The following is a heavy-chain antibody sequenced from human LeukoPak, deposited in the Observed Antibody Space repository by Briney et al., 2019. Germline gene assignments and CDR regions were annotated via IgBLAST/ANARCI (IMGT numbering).Heavy chain of an antibody. CDR3: ARDYYWGFDY. CDR1: GFTFNNYA. CDR2: ISASGGST. Sequence: PGASLRLSCAASGFTFNNYAMSWVRQAPGKGPEWVSAISASGGSTNYADSVKGRFTISRDNSRNTLYLQMDSLRADDTAVYYCARDYYWGFDYWSQGTLVTVSS. D-gene: IGHD3-10*01. V-gene: IGHV3-23*01. J-gene: IGHJ4*02.